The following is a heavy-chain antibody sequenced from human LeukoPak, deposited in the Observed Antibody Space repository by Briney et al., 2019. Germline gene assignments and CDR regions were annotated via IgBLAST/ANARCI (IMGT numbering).Heavy chain of an antibody. CDR3: ARGLDHGYYYYMDV. CDR1: GFTFSRYS. J-gene: IGHJ6*03. D-gene: IGHD1-1*01. V-gene: IGHV3-21*01. CDR2: ISSSSSYI. Sequence: PGGSLRLSCAASGFTFSRYSMNWVRQAPGKGLEWVSCISSSSSYIYYANSVKGRFTISRDNAKNSLYLQMNSLRAEDTAVYYCARGLDHGYYYYMDVWGKGTTVTVSS.